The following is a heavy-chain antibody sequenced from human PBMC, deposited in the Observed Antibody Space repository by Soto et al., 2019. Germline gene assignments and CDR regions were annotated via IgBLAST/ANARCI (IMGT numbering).Heavy chain of an antibody. CDR3: AKDLRGILWFGELLQSGLYYGMDV. CDR1: GFTFSSYG. V-gene: IGHV3-30*18. J-gene: IGHJ6*02. Sequence: QVQLVESGGGVVQPGRSLRLSCAASGFTFSSYGMHWVRQAPGKGLEWVAVISYDGSNKYYADSVKGRFTISRDNSKNTLYLQMNSLRAEDTAVYYCAKDLRGILWFGELLQSGLYYGMDVWGQGTTVTVSS. CDR2: ISYDGSNK. D-gene: IGHD3-10*01.